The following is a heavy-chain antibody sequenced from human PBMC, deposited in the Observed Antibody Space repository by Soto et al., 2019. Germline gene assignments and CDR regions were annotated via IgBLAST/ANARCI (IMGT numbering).Heavy chain of an antibody. D-gene: IGHD3-3*01. CDR2: INAGNGNT. Sequence: QVQLVQSGAEVKKPGASVKVSCKASGYTFTSYAMHWVRQAPGQRLEWMGWINAGNGNTKYSQKFQGRVTITRDTSASTAYMELSSLRSEDTAVYYCARDGVFWSDYYYYGMDVWGQGTTVTVSS. CDR1: GYTFTSYA. CDR3: ARDGVFWSDYYYYGMDV. J-gene: IGHJ6*02. V-gene: IGHV1-3*01.